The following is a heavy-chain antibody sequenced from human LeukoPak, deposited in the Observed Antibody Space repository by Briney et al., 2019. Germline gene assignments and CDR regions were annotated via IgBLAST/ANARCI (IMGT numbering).Heavy chain of an antibody. CDR2: IYYSGST. D-gene: IGHD6-6*01. V-gene: IGHV4-59*08. CDR3: ARLFSPYSSSSYYYGMDV. CDR1: GGSISSYY. J-gene: IGHJ6*02. Sequence: PSETLSLTCTVSGGSISSYYWSWIRQPPGKGLEWIGYIYYSGSTNYNPSLKSRVTISVDTSKNQFSLKLSSVTAADTAVYYCARLFSPYSSSSYYYGMDVWGQGTTVTVSS.